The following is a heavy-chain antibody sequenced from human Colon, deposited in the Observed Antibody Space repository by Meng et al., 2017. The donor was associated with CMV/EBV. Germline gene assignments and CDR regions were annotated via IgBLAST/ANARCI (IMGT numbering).Heavy chain of an antibody. CDR3: AKALTRAVAGPIDY. CDR1: GFTFDDYA. CDR2: ISWNSGSI. V-gene: IGHV3-9*03. D-gene: IGHD6-19*01. Sequence: SLKISCATSGFTFDDYAMHWVRQAPGKGLEWVSGISWNSGSIDYADSVKGRFTISRDNAKNSLYLQMNSLRAEDMALYYCAKALTRAVAGPIDYWGRGTLVTVSS. J-gene: IGHJ4*02.